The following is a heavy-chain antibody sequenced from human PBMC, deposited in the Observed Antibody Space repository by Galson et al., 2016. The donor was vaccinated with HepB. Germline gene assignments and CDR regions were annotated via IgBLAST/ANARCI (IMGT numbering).Heavy chain of an antibody. J-gene: IGHJ4*02. CDR1: GYTFTSYD. D-gene: IGHD1-26*01. Sequence: SVKVSCKAAGYTFTSYDINWVRQATGQGLEWMGWMNTNSGITGYAHSGITGYAQKFQGRVTMTRDTPINTTYLELSSLRYEDTAVYYCARGPLAPYSRSLDHWGQGTLVTVSS. CDR3: ARGPLAPYSRSLDH. CDR2: MNTNSGITGYAHSGIT. V-gene: IGHV1-8*01.